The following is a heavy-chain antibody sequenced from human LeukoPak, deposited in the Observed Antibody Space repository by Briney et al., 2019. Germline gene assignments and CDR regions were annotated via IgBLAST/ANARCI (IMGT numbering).Heavy chain of an antibody. D-gene: IGHD3-16*01. J-gene: IGHJ6*02. CDR3: ARGGGLDV. V-gene: IGHV3-7*03. CDR2: INHNGNVN. CDR1: GFTFXSXW. Sequence: PGXSLRLSCAASGFTFXSXWMNWARQAPGKGLGWVASINHNGNVNYYVDSVKGRFTISRDNAKNSLYLQMSNLRAEDTAVYFCARGGGLDVWGQGATVTVSS.